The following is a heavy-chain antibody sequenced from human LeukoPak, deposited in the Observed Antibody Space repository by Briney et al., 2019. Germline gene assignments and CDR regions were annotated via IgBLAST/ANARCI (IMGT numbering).Heavy chain of an antibody. D-gene: IGHD2-15*01. CDR2: ISYDGSNK. J-gene: IGHJ3*02. Sequence: GGSLRLSCAASGFTFSSYAMHWVRQAPGKGLEWVAVISYDGSNKYYADSVKGRFTISRDNSKNTLYLQMNSLRAEDTAVYYCARDGRDGGSPRGGAFDIWGQGTLVTVSS. V-gene: IGHV3-30-3*01. CDR1: GFTFSSYA. CDR3: ARDGRDGGSPRGGAFDI.